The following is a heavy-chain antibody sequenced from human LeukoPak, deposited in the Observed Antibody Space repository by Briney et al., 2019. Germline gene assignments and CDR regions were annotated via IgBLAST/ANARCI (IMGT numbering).Heavy chain of an antibody. CDR3: AKDLAAGRYCSSTSCSPGWFDP. J-gene: IGHJ5*02. D-gene: IGHD2-2*01. CDR2: ISYDGSNK. CDR1: GFTFSSYG. V-gene: IGHV3-30*18. Sequence: QPGGSLRLSCAASGFTFSSYGMHWVRQAPGKGPEWVAVISYDGSNKYYADSVKGRFTISRDNSKNTLYLQMNSLRAEDTAVYYCAKDLAAGRYCSSTSCSPGWFDPWGQGTLVTVSS.